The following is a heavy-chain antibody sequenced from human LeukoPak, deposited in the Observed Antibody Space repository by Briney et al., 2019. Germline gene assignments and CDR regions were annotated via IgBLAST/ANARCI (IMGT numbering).Heavy chain of an antibody. Sequence: SETLSLTXTVSGASISSGSYYWGWIRQPPGKGLGWIGSIYYSGSTYYNASLKSRVTIFVDTSKNQFSLKLSSVTAADTAVYYCARQPPGTGWFDPWGQGILVTVSS. V-gene: IGHV4-39*01. CDR2: IYYSGST. CDR1: GASISSGSYY. J-gene: IGHJ5*02. D-gene: IGHD1-14*01. CDR3: ARQPPGTGWFDP.